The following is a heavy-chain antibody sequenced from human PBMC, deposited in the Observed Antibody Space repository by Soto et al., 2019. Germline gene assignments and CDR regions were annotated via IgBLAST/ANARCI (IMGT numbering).Heavy chain of an antibody. Sequence: ASVKVSCKASGYTFTSYAMHWVRQAPGQRLEWMGWINAGNGNTKYSQKFQGRVTITRDTSASTAYMELSSLRSEDTAVYYCARDQEPIFGVVISTPGYWGQGTLVTVSS. J-gene: IGHJ4*02. CDR1: GYTFTSYA. V-gene: IGHV1-3*01. CDR2: INAGNGNT. D-gene: IGHD3-3*01. CDR3: ARDQEPIFGVVISTPGY.